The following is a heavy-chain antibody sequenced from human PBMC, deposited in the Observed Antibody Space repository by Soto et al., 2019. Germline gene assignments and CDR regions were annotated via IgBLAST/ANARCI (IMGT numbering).Heavy chain of an antibody. V-gene: IGHV1-18*01. CDR1: GYTFTSYG. D-gene: IGHD4-4*01. Sequence: ASVKVSCKASGYTFTSYGISWVRQAPGQGLEWMGWISAYNGNTNYAQKLQGRVTMTTDTSTSTAYMELRSLRSDDTAAYYCARDSGTTVTTSWFDPWGQGTLVTVSS. CDR3: ARDSGTTVTTSWFDP. CDR2: ISAYNGNT. J-gene: IGHJ5*02.